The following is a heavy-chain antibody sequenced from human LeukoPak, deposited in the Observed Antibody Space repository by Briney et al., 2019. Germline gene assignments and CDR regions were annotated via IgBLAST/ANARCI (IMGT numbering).Heavy chain of an antibody. CDR2: ISYDGSNK. J-gene: IGHJ6*02. CDR3: AKDWSLVVVAASGMDV. D-gene: IGHD2-15*01. V-gene: IGHV3-30*18. Sequence: GGSLRLSCAASGFTFSSYGMHWVRQAPGKGLEWVAVISYDGSNKYYADSVKGRFTTSRDNSKNTLYLQMNSLRAEDTAVYYCAKDWSLVVVAASGMDVWGQGTTVTVSS. CDR1: GFTFSSYG.